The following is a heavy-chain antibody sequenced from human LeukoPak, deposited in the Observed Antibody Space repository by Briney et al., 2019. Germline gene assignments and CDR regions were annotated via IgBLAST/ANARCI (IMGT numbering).Heavy chain of an antibody. J-gene: IGHJ3*02. Sequence: ASVKVSCKASGYTFSNYAISRVRQAPGQGLEWMGWISGNTGNTNYAQNLQGRVTMTTDTSTSTAYMELRSLRSDDTAVYYCARDDAFDIWGQGTMVTVSS. CDR2: ISGNTGNT. CDR3: ARDDAFDI. CDR1: GYTFSNYA. V-gene: IGHV1-18*01.